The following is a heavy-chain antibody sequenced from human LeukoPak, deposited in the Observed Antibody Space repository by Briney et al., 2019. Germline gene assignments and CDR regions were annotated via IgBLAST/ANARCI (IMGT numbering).Heavy chain of an antibody. J-gene: IGHJ4*02. CDR1: GGSFSGDY. CDR3: ARGKLSYYYGSGSYYRQNPYLDY. CDR2: INHSGST. V-gene: IGHV4-34*01. D-gene: IGHD3-10*01. Sequence: PSETLSLTCAVYGGSFSGDYWSWIRQPPGKGLEWIGEINHSGSTNYNPSLKSRVTISVDTSKNQFSLKLSSVTAADTAVYYCARGKLSYYYGSGSYYRQNPYLDYWGQGTLVTVSS.